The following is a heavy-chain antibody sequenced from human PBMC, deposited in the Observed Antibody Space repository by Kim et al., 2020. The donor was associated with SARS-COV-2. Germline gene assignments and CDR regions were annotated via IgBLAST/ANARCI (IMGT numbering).Heavy chain of an antibody. J-gene: IGHJ4*02. CDR1: GFTFSSYS. CDR2: ISSSSSYI. Sequence: GGSLRLSCAASGFTFSSYSMNWVRQAPGKGLEWVSSISSSSSYIYYTDSVKGRFTISRDNAKNSLYLQMNSLRAEDTAVYYCARDSHDSSGYYEDWGRGTLVTVSS. D-gene: IGHD3-22*01. CDR3: ARDSHDSSGYYED. V-gene: IGHV3-21*01.